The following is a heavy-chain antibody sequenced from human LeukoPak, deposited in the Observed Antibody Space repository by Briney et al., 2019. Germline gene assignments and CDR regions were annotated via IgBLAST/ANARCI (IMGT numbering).Heavy chain of an antibody. CDR1: GGSISGYY. CDR2: IYYSGST. J-gene: IGHJ6*03. V-gene: IGHV4-59*08. Sequence: SETLSLTCTVSGGSISGYYWSWIRQPPGKGLEWIGFIYYSGSTNYNPSLKSRLTISVDTSKDQFSLKLSSVTAADTAVYYCARLSRIAAAGSYSYHSMDVWGQGTTVTVSS. CDR3: ARLSRIAAAGSYSYHSMDV. D-gene: IGHD6-13*01.